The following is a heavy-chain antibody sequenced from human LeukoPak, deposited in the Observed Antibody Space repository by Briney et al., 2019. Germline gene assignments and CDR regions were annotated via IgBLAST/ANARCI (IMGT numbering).Heavy chain of an antibody. Sequence: GGSLRLSCAASGFTFSNAWMSWVRQAPGKGLEWVGRIKSKTDGGTTDYAAPVKGRFTISRDDSKNTLYLQMNSLKTEDTAVYYCTTDILTAYYLYFDYWGQGTLVTVPS. CDR2: IKSKTDGGTT. CDR3: TTDILTAYYLYFDY. V-gene: IGHV3-15*01. CDR1: GFTFSNAW. J-gene: IGHJ4*02. D-gene: IGHD3-9*01.